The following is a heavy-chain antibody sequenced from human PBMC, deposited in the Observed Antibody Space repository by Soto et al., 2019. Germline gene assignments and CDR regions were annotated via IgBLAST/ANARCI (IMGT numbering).Heavy chain of an antibody. Sequence: TLSLTCTVSGGSISRGGYYWSWIRQHPGKGLEWIGYIYYSGSTYYNPSLRSRVTISVDTSKNQFSLKLSSVTAADTAVYYCARDGTTVPTFLRPLAYWGQGTLVPGS. CDR1: GGSISRGGYY. CDR3: ARDGTTVPTFLRPLAY. D-gene: IGHD4-17*01. J-gene: IGHJ4*02. V-gene: IGHV4-31*03. CDR2: IYYSGST.